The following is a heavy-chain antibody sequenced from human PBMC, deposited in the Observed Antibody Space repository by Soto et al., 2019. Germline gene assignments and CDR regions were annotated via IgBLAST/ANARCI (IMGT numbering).Heavy chain of an antibody. CDR1: GLTFNTYS. CDR2: INSDGSST. J-gene: IGHJ3*02. D-gene: IGHD4-4*01. V-gene: IGHV3-74*01. CDR3: AKADYRARGAFDI. Sequence: GGSLRLSCAASGLTFNTYSMHWVRQAPGKGLVWVSRINSDGSSTTYADSVKGRFTISRDNAKNTLYLQMNSLRVEDTAVYHCAKADYRARGAFDIWGQGTMVTVSS.